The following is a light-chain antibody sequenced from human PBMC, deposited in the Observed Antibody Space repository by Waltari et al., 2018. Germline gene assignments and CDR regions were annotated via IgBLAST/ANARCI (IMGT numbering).Light chain of an antibody. CDR2: NVS. CDR3: MQGTHWPRT. CDR1: QSLVHSDGNTF. J-gene: IGKJ1*01. Sequence: DVVMTQSPLSLPVTLGQPASISCRSSQSLVHSDGNTFLNWFQQRPGQSPRRLIYNVSNRDSGVPDRFSGSGSGTDFTLKISRVEAEDVGVYYCMQGTHWPRTFGQGTKEEIK. V-gene: IGKV2-30*02.